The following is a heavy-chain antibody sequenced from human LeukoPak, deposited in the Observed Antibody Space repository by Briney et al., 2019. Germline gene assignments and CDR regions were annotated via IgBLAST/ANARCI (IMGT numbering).Heavy chain of an antibody. J-gene: IGHJ6*02. Sequence: SQTLSLTCTVSGGSVSSGNYWWTWIRQHPGKGLEWIGYIYYSGSTNYNPSLKSRVTISVDTSKNQFSLKLSSVTAADTAVYYCARHLPIVDTAMDYYYYYGMDVWGQGTTVTVSS. V-gene: IGHV4-30-4*08. CDR3: ARHLPIVDTAMDYYYYYGMDV. CDR1: GGSVSSGNYW. CDR2: IYYSGST. D-gene: IGHD5-18*01.